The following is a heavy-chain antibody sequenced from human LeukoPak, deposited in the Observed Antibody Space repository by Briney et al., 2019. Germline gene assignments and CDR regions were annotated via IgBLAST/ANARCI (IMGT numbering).Heavy chain of an antibody. CDR3: ARRGRVIEAAYWFDP. D-gene: IGHD3-10*01. J-gene: IGHJ5*02. CDR2: IYYTGNT. CDR1: GGSMRSSSYY. V-gene: IGHV4-39*01. Sequence: PSETLSLTCTVSGGSMRSSSYYWGWIRQPPGKGLEWIGNIYYTGNTYYNPSLKSRVTISVDTSKNQFSLKLSSMTAADTAVYYCARRGRVIEAAYWFDPWGQGTLVTVSS.